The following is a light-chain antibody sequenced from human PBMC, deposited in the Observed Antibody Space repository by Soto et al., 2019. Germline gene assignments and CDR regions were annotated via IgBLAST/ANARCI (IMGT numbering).Light chain of an antibody. V-gene: IGLV1-40*01. CDR1: SSNIGAGYD. CDR2: GNT. CDR3: QSYDRSLSGSAV. J-gene: IGLJ3*02. Sequence: QSVLTQPPSVSGAPGQRVTISCTGSSSNIGAGYDVHWYQQHPGRAPKPLIYGNTNRPSGVPDRFSGSRAGTSAALAITGLQAEDEGDYYCQSYDRSLSGSAVFGGGTKVTVL.